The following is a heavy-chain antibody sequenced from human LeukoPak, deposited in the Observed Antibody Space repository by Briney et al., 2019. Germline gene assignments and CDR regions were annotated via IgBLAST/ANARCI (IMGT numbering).Heavy chain of an antibody. V-gene: IGHV1-46*01. D-gene: IGHD3-16*01. CDR2: INPSGGST. J-gene: IGHJ4*02. CDR3: AREGYIPGEFDY. CDR1: GYTFTSYY. Sequence: GASVKVSCKASGYTFTSYYMHWVRQAPGQGLEWMGIINPSGGSTSYAQKFQGRVTTTRDTSTSTVYMELSSLRSEDTAVYYCAREGYIPGEFDYWGQGTLVTVSS.